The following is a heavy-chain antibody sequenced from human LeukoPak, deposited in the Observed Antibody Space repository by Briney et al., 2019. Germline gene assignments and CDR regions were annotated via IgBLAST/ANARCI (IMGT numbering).Heavy chain of an antibody. J-gene: IGHJ4*02. CDR3: ARAQYSYGYLFDY. V-gene: IGHV4-59*01. Sequence: SETLSLTCTVSGGSISSYYWSWIRQPPGKGLEWIGYIYYSGSTNYNPSLKSRVTISVDTSKNQISLKLSSVAAADTAVYYCARAQYSYGYLFDYWGQGTLVTVSS. D-gene: IGHD5-18*01. CDR2: IYYSGST. CDR1: GGSISSYY.